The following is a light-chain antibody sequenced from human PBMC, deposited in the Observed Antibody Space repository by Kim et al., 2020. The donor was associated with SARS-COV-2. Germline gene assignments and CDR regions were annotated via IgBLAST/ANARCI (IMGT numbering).Light chain of an antibody. CDR3: QHRSNWPLT. J-gene: IGKJ4*01. V-gene: IGKV3-11*01. CDR2: DAS. Sequence: LTPGERATTACRDSQSVSSYLAWYQQKPGQAPRLLSYDASNRATGIPARFSGSGSGTDFTLTISSLEPEDFAVYYCQHRSNWPLTFGGGTKVDIK. CDR1: QSVSSY.